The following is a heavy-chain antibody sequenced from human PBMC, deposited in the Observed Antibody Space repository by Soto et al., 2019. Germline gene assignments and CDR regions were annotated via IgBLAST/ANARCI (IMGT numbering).Heavy chain of an antibody. CDR2: INYSGST. D-gene: IGHD3-10*01. CDR3: AGGLLWFGELYYYGMDV. Sequence: SETLSLTCAVYGGSFSGYYWSWIRQPPGKGLEWIGEINYSGSTNYNPSLKSRVTISVDTSKNQFSLKLSSVTAADTAAYYCAGGLLWFGELYYYGMDVWGEGTTVTVAS. J-gene: IGHJ6*04. CDR1: GGSFSGYY. V-gene: IGHV4-34*01.